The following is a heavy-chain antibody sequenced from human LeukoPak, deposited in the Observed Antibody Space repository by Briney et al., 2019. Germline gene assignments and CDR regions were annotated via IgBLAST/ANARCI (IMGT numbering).Heavy chain of an antibody. J-gene: IGHJ4*02. CDR3: AAESVEMATIFGLH. CDR2: IYYSGST. V-gene: IGHV4-31*03. CDR1: GGSISSGGYY. Sequence: SETLSLTCTVSGGSISSGGYYWSWIRQHPGKGLEWIGYIYYSGSTYYNPSLKSRVTISVDTSKNQFSLKLSSVTAADTAVYYCAAESVEMATIFGLHWGQGTLVTVSS. D-gene: IGHD5-24*01.